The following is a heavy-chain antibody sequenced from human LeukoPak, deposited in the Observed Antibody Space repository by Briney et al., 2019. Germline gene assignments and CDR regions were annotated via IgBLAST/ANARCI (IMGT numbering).Heavy chain of an antibody. CDR2: IYTSGST. J-gene: IGHJ4*02. Sequence: SETLSLTCTVSGGSISSGSYYWSWIRQPAGKGLEWIGRIYTSGSTNYNPSLKSRVTISVDTSKNQFSLKLSSVTAADTAVYYCAKASPTRLVDTAMVSNWGQGTLVTVSS. CDR1: GGSISSGSYY. CDR3: AKASPTRLVDTAMVSN. D-gene: IGHD5-18*01. V-gene: IGHV4-61*02.